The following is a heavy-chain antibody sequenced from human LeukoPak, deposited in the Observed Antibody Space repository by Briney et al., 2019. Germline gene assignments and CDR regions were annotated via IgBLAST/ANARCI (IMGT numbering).Heavy chain of an antibody. Sequence: GESLKISCEGSGYSFTSYWIGWVRQMPGKGLEWMGIISPGDSDTRYSPSFQGQVPISADKSISTAYLQWSSLKASDTAMYYCAGDMSGYFHWFDPWGQGTLVTVSS. J-gene: IGHJ5*02. CDR1: GYSFTSYW. CDR3: AGDMSGYFHWFDP. V-gene: IGHV5-51*01. D-gene: IGHD3-3*01. CDR2: ISPGDSDT.